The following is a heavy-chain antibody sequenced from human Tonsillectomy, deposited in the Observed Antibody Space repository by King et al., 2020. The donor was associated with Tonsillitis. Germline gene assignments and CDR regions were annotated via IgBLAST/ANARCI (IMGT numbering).Heavy chain of an antibody. CDR2: ISSSSSTI. J-gene: IGHJ6*03. CDR1: GFTFSSYS. V-gene: IGHV3-48*01. D-gene: IGHD3-22*01. CDR3: ARGSNYDSVDYYYYYMDV. Sequence: VQLVESGGGLVQPGGSLRLSCATSGFTFSSYSMNWVRQAPGKGLEWVSYISSSSSTIYYADSVKGRFTISRDNAKNSLCLQMNSLRAEDAAVYYCARGSNYDSVDYYYYYMDVWGKGPRSPSP.